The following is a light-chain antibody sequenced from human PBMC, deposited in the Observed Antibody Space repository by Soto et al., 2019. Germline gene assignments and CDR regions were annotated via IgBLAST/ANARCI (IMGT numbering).Light chain of an antibody. CDR1: QSISSW. Sequence: DIQMTQSPSSLSASAGDRVTITCRASQSISSWLAWYQQKPGKAPKLLIYDASSLESGVPSRFSGSGSGTQFTLTIGSLQPDDFATYYCQQYKSDSQTFGQGTKVDIK. CDR3: QQYKSDSQT. V-gene: IGKV1-5*01. J-gene: IGKJ2*01. CDR2: DAS.